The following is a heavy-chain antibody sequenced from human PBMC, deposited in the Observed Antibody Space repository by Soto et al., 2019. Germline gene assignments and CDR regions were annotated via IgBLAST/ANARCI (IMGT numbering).Heavy chain of an antibody. Sequence: PGGSLRLSCAASGFTFSSYAMSWVRQAPGKGLEWVSAISGSGGSTYYADSVKGRFTISRDNSKNTLYLQMNSLRAEDTAVYYCAKDPVVVVAANSDFDYWGQGTLVTVSS. CDR2: ISGSGGST. J-gene: IGHJ4*02. CDR1: GFTFSSYA. CDR3: AKDPVVVVAANSDFDY. D-gene: IGHD2-15*01. V-gene: IGHV3-23*01.